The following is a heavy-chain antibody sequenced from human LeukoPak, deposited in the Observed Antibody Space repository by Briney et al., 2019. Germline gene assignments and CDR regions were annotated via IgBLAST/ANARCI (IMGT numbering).Heavy chain of an antibody. D-gene: IGHD4-11*01. CDR2: IYWDDDK. V-gene: IGHV2-5*02. Sequence: SGPTLVKPPPTLTLTYTFAGVSPSTSGVGVGWIRQPPGKALEWLAVIYWDDDKRYSPSLKSRLTITKDTSKNQVVLTMTNMDPVDTATYYCGHTTTITAGDYWGQGTLVTVSS. CDR1: GVSPSTSGVG. CDR3: GHTTTITAGDY. J-gene: IGHJ4*02.